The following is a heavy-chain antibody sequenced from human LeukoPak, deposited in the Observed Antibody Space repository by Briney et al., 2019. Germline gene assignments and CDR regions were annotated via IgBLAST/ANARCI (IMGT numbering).Heavy chain of an antibody. CDR1: GGTFSSYA. J-gene: IGHJ4*02. D-gene: IGHD6-19*01. V-gene: IGHV1-69*13. CDR2: IIPIFGTA. Sequence: SVNVSFTASGGTFSSYAISWVRQAPGQGLEWMGGIIPIFGTANYAQKFQGRVTITADESTSTAYMELSSLRSEDTAVYYCARQGGSGWTSYYFDYWGQGTLVTVSS. CDR3: ARQGGSGWTSYYFDY.